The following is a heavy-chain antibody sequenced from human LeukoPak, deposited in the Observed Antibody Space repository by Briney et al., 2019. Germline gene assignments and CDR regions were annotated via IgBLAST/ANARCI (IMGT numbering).Heavy chain of an antibody. Sequence: KAGGSLRLSCAASGFTFSSYSMNWVRQAPGKGLEWVSSISSSSSYIYYADSVKGRFTIPRDNAKNSLYLQMNSLRAEDTAVYYCARDRTAMVPDDAFDIWGQGTMVTVSS. D-gene: IGHD5-18*01. J-gene: IGHJ3*02. CDR2: ISSSSSYI. CDR1: GFTFSSYS. CDR3: ARDRTAMVPDDAFDI. V-gene: IGHV3-21*01.